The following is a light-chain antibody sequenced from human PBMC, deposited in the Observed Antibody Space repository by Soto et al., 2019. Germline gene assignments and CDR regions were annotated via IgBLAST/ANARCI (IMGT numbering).Light chain of an antibody. Sequence: DIQMTQSPSTLSGSVGDRVTITCRASQTISSWLAWYQQKPGKAPKLLIYGASSLQSGVPSRFSGSGSGTDFTLTISRLEPEDFAVYYCQQYGSSTETFGQGTKVDIK. CDR2: GAS. CDR1: QTISSW. CDR3: QQYGSSTET. J-gene: IGKJ1*01. V-gene: IGKV1-5*01.